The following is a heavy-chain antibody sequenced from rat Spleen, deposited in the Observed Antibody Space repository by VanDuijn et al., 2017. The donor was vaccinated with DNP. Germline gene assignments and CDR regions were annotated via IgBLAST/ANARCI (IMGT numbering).Heavy chain of an antibody. CDR2: ISYSGIT. J-gene: IGHJ1*01. D-gene: IGHD1-12*02. Sequence: EVQLQESGPGLVKPSQSLSLTCSVTGYSITSNYWGWIRKFPGNKMEWMGYISYSGITGYNPFLKSRISITRDTSKNQFFLQLNSVTTEDIATYYCARAYYDGTYYPNWYFDFWGPGTTVTVSS. CDR3: ARAYYDGTYYPNWYFDF. V-gene: IGHV3-1*01. CDR1: GYSITSNY.